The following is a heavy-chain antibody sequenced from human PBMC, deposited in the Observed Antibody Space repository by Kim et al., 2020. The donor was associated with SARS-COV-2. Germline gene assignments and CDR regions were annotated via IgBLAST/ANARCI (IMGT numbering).Heavy chain of an antibody. V-gene: IGHV3-13*04. Sequence: GGSLRLSCAASGFTFSGYDMHWVRQAPGKGLEWVSAIGAAGDTYYPGSVKGRFTISRENAKNSLYLQMNSLRVGDTAVYYCARDQGGYSRFYGMDIWGQGTTVTVSS. D-gene: IGHD5-12*01. J-gene: IGHJ6*02. CDR3: ARDQGGYSRFYGMDI. CDR2: IGAAGDT. CDR1: GFTFSGYD.